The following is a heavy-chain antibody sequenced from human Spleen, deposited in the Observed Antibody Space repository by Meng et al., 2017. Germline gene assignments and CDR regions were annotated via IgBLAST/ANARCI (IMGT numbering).Heavy chain of an antibody. CDR3: ARVDTVEFDY. D-gene: IGHD1-1*01. V-gene: IGHV7-4-1*02. J-gene: IGHJ4*02. Sequence: VRVGQSGAAGKKPGAPVQVSGKASGYIFTTYGMNWVRQAPGQGLEWMGWINTDTGNPTYAQGFTGRFVFSLDTSVSTAYLQISSLKAEDTAVYYCARVDTVEFDYWGQGTLVTVSS. CDR2: INTDTGNP. CDR1: GYIFTTYG.